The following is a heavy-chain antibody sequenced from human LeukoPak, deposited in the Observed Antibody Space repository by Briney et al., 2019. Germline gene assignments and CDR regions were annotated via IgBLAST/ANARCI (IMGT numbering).Heavy chain of an antibody. D-gene: IGHD2-2*01. CDR3: ARDSVVVPDAYDAFDI. J-gene: IGHJ3*02. V-gene: IGHV1-69*05. CDR1: GYSLTAHY. CDR2: IIPIFGTA. Sequence: SVKVSCKASGYSLTAHYMHWIRQAPGQGLEWMGGIIPIFGTANYAQKFQGRVTITTDESTSTAYMELSSLRSEDTAVYYCARDSVVVPDAYDAFDIWGQGTMVTVSS.